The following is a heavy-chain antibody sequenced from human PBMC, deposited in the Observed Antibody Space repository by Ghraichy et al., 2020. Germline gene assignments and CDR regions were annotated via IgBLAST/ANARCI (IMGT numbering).Heavy chain of an antibody. J-gene: IGHJ4*02. CDR3: ARAADGYQ. Sequence: GGSLRLSCSASRFNFSSNWMSWVRQAPGKGLEWVANIRQDGVSKYYVDSARGRFSISRDNAKSSLYLQMDSLRADDTGVYYCARAADGYQWGRGTLVTVTS. CDR2: IRQDGVSK. D-gene: IGHD5-24*01. CDR1: RFNFSSNW. V-gene: IGHV3-7*04.